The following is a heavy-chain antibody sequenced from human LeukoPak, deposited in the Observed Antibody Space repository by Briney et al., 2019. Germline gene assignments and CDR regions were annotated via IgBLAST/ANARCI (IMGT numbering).Heavy chain of an antibody. CDR1: GGSISSGGYS. V-gene: IGHV4-30-2*01. CDR2: IYHSGST. CDR3: ARERNIAVADLDY. J-gene: IGHJ4*02. D-gene: IGHD6-19*01. Sequence: KASETLSLTCAVSGGSISSGGYSWSWIRQPPGKGLEWIGYIYHSGSTYYNPSLKSRVTMSVDKSKNQFSLNLSSVSAADTAVYFCARERNIAVADLDYWGQGTLVTVSS.